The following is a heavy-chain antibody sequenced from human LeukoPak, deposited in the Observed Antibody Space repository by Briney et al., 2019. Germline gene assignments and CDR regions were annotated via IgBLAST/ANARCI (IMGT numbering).Heavy chain of an antibody. J-gene: IGHJ4*02. D-gene: IGHD5-12*01. V-gene: IGHV4-61*01. CDR1: GGSVSSRSYY. CDR2: IYYSGNT. Sequence: PSETLSLTCTVSGGSVSSRSYYWSWIRQPPGKGLEWIGYIYYSGNTNYNPSLKSRVTISLDTSKNQFSLKLNSVTAADTAVYYCARNPFYSGCDDYYFDYWGQGTLVTVSS. CDR3: ARNPFYSGCDDYYFDY.